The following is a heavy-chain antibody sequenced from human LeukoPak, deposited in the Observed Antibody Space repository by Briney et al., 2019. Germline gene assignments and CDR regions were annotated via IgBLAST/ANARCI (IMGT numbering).Heavy chain of an antibody. V-gene: IGHV1-18*01. CDR2: ISAYNGNT. CDR3: ARDYYDSSGYYDDYYYYGMDV. CDR1: GYTFTSYG. D-gene: IGHD3-22*01. J-gene: IGHJ6*02. Sequence: ASVKVSCKASGYTFTSYGISWVRQAPGQGLEWMGWISAYNGNTNYARKLQGRVTMTTDTSTSTAYMELRSLRSDDTAVYYCARDYYDSSGYYDDYYYYGMDVWGQGTTVTVSS.